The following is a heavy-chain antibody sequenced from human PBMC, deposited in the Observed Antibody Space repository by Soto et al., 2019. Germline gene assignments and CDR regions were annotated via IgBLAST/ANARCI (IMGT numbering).Heavy chain of an antibody. J-gene: IGHJ4*02. V-gene: IGHV3-23*01. D-gene: IGHD3-22*01. CDR2: ISGSGGST. CDR3: AKGDSSGYYYGNDY. Sequence: GGSLRLSCAASGFTFSSYAMSWVRQAPGKGLEWVPAISGSGGSTYYADSVKGRFTISRDNSKNTLYLQMNSLRAEDTAVYYCAKGDSSGYYYGNDYWGQGTLVTVSS. CDR1: GFTFSSYA.